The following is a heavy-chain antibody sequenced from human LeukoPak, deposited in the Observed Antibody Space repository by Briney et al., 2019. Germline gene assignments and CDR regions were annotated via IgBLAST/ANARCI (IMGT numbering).Heavy chain of an antibody. D-gene: IGHD3-10*01. J-gene: IGHJ4*02. V-gene: IGHV3-11*01. CDR3: ARDLSRRLSMVRGVMGDY. CDR2: ISRSGSNI. CDR1: GFTFSDYY. Sequence: PGGSLRLSCAASGFTFSDYYMSWIRQAPGKGLEWVSYISRSGSNIYYADSVKGRFTISRDNAKNSLYLQMNSLRAEDTAVYYCARDLSRRLSMVRGVMGDYWGQGTLVTVSS.